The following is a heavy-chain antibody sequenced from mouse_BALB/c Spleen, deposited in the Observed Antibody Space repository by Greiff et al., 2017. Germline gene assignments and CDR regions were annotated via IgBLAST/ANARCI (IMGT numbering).Heavy chain of an antibody. Sequence: QVQLQHSGAELVKPGASVKLSCKTSGYTFTSYWIQWVKQRPGQGLGWIGEIFPGTGTTYYNEKFKGKATLTIDTSSSTAYMQLSSLTSEDSAVYFCSRRSRYDDAMDYWGQGTSVTVSS. CDR3: SRRSRYDDAMDY. V-gene: IGHV1S132*01. CDR1: GYTFTSYW. J-gene: IGHJ4*01. CDR2: IFPGTGTT. D-gene: IGHD2-12*01.